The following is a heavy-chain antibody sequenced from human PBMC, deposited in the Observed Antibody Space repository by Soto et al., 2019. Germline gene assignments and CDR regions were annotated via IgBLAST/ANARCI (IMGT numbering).Heavy chain of an antibody. D-gene: IGHD2-2*01. CDR3: ARDPTDCSSTSWPLENWFDP. CDR2: IIPILGIA. Sequence: QVQLVQSGAEVKKPGSSVKVSCKASGGTFSSYTISWVRQAPGQGLEWMGRIIPILGIANYAQKFQGRVTITADKSTSTAYMELSSLRSEDTAVYYCARDPTDCSSTSWPLENWFDPWGQGTLVTDSS. CDR1: GGTFSSYT. V-gene: IGHV1-69*08. J-gene: IGHJ5*02.